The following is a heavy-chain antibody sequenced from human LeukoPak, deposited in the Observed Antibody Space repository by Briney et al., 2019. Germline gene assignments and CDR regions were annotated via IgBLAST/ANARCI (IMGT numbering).Heavy chain of an antibody. V-gene: IGHV3-21*01. CDR3: ARDEGPGTGMDV. CDR1: GFTFSSYS. Sequence: PGGSLRLSCAASGFTFSSYSMNWVRQAPGKGLEWVSSISSSSSYIYYADSVKGRFTISRDNAKNSLYLQMNSLRAEDTAVYYCARDEGPGTGMDVWGQGTTVTVSS. J-gene: IGHJ6*02. CDR2: ISSSSSYI.